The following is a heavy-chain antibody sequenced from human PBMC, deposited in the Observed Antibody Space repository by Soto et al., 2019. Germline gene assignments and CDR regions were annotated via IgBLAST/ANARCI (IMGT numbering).Heavy chain of an antibody. V-gene: IGHV4-4*02. D-gene: IGHD3-9*01. CDR3: ARGPHTPPNDLLTGYYTRWFDP. CDR2: IFHSGTI. CDR1: GDSISSSNW. J-gene: IGHJ5*02. Sequence: QVQLQEPGPGLVKPSGTLSLTCAVSGDSISSSNWWNWVRQPPGKGLEWIGEIFHSGTINYNPSLKSRVTISVDKSKNQFSLKLKSVTAADTAVYYCARGPHTPPNDLLTGYYTRWFDPWGQGTLVTVSS.